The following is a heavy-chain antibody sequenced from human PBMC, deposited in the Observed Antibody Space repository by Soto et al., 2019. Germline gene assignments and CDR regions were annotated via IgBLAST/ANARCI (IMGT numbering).Heavy chain of an antibody. CDR2: IYPGDSDT. CDR3: ARPSGYYDSSGYQRPPDY. V-gene: IGHV5-51*01. Sequence: PGESLKISCKGSGYSFTSYWIGWVRQMPGKGLEWMGIIYPGDSDTRYSPSFQGQVTISADKSISTAYLQWSSLKASDTAMYYCARPSGYYDSSGYQRPPDYWGQGTLVTVSS. J-gene: IGHJ4*02. D-gene: IGHD3-22*01. CDR1: GYSFTSYW.